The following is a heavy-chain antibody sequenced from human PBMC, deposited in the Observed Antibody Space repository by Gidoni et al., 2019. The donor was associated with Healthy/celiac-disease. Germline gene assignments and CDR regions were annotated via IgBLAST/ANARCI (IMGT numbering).Heavy chain of an antibody. CDR2: ISYDGSNK. D-gene: IGHD6-19*01. J-gene: IGHJ6*02. V-gene: IGHV3-30*04. Sequence: QVPLVESGGGVVQPGRSLRLSCAASGFTFSSYAIRWVRQAPGKGLEWVAVISYDGSNKYYADSVKGRFTISRDNSKNTLYLQMNSLRAEDTAVYYCARDDQWLVVRDGYYYYGMDVWGQGTTVTVSS. CDR3: ARDDQWLVVRDGYYYYGMDV. CDR1: GFTFSSYA.